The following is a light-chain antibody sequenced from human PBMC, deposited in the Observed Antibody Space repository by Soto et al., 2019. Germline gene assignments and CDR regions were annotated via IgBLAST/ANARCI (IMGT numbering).Light chain of an antibody. CDR1: QSVSSSY. Sequence: IVVTQSPGTLSLSPGERATLSCRDSQSVSSSYLAWYQQKPGQAPRLLIYGASSRATGIPDRFSGSGSGTDFTLTISRLEPEDYAVYYCQQYGSSPRFTFGPGTKVDIK. J-gene: IGKJ3*01. CDR3: QQYGSSPRFT. CDR2: GAS. V-gene: IGKV3-20*01.